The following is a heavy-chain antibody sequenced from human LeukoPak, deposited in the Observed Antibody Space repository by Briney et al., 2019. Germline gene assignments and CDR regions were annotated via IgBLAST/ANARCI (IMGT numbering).Heavy chain of an antibody. D-gene: IGHD3-22*01. CDR3: AGGLYYYDSSGYYCDAFDI. CDR1: GGSFSGYY. J-gene: IGHJ3*02. V-gene: IGHV4-34*01. CDR2: INHSGST. Sequence: PSETLSLTCAVYGGSFSGYYWSWIRQPPGKGLEWIGEINHSGSTNYNPSLKSRVTISVDTSKNQFSLKLSSVTAADTAVYYCAGGLYYYDSSGYYCDAFDIWGQGTMVTVSS.